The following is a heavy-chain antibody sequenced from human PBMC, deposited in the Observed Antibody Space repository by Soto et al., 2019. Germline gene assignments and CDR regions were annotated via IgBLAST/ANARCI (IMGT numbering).Heavy chain of an antibody. V-gene: IGHV3-33*01. CDR1: GFTFSRQA. D-gene: IGHD2-15*01. J-gene: IGHJ5*02. CDR2: IWYHGVDK. Sequence: QVQLVESGGGVVQPERSLRLSCAASGFTFSRQAMHWVRQAPGRGLEWVAVIWYHGVDKYYADSVKGRFTISRDNSKHKVYRQMDEVRGEDTGVYYCATGFLGVCIGGSCPVDPGGQGSLVTASS. CDR3: ATGFLGVCIGGSCPVDP.